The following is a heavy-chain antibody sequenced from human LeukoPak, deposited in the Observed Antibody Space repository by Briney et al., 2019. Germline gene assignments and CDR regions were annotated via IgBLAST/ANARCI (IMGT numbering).Heavy chain of an antibody. D-gene: IGHD3-10*01. CDR3: ARDEIESGVWFGESMPR. CDR2: ISAYNGNT. CDR1: GYTFTSYG. Sequence: RRASVKVSCKASGYTFTSYGISWVRQAPGQGLEWMGWISAYNGNTNYAQKLQGRVTMTTDTSTSTAYMELRSLRSDDTAVYYCARDEIESGVWFGESMPRWGQGTLVTVSS. V-gene: IGHV1-18*01. J-gene: IGHJ4*02.